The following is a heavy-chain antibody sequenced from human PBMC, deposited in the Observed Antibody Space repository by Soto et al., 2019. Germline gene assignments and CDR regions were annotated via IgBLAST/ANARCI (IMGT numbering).Heavy chain of an antibody. V-gene: IGHV4-34*01. CDR1: GGSLSGYY. Sequence: QVQLQQWGAGLLKPSETLSLTCAVYGGSLSGYYGNWIRQSPGKGLEWIGEINYSGSTNYNPSIKTRVSISIDTSKNQFSLKLSSVTAADTAVYYCARIWTPDVWGQGTTVTVSS. D-gene: IGHD3-3*01. CDR3: ARIWTPDV. J-gene: IGHJ6*02. CDR2: INYSGST.